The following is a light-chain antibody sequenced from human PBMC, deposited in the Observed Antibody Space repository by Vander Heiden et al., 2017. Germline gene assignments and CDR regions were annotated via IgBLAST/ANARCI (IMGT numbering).Light chain of an antibody. Sequence: QSALTQPRSVSGSPGQSVTISCTGTSSDVGGSNYVSWYQQNPGKAPKFIIYDVNKRPSGVPDRFSASKSGNTASLTISGLQTEDEAYYYCAYAGTDNLIFGGGTRLTVL. CDR2: DVN. CDR1: SSDVGGSNY. J-gene: IGLJ2*01. V-gene: IGLV2-11*01. CDR3: CAYAGTDNLI.